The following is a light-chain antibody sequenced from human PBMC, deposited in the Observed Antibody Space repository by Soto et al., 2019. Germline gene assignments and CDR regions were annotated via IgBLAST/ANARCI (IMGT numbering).Light chain of an antibody. J-gene: IGKJ4*01. V-gene: IGKV3-20*01. CDR1: QSVDSSY. Sequence: EIVLTQSPGTLSLSPGERATLSCRASQSVDSSYLSWYQQRPGQAPRLLIYGASSRTTGIPARFSGSGSGTDFSLTISRLEPEDFAVYYCQQYGSSPLTFGGGTRVEIK. CDR3: QQYGSSPLT. CDR2: GAS.